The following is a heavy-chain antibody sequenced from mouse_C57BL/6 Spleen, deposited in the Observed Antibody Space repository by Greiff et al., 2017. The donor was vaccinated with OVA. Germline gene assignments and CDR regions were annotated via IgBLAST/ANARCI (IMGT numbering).Heavy chain of an antibody. Sequence: VQVVESGAELVRPGASVKLSCKASGYTFTDYYINWVKQRPGQGLEWIARIYPGSGNTYYNEKFKGKATLTAEKSSSTAYMQLSSLTSEDSAVYFCARWDGRAYWGQGTLVTVSA. J-gene: IGHJ3*01. V-gene: IGHV1-76*01. CDR1: GYTFTDYY. CDR3: ARWDGRAY. CDR2: IYPGSGNT. D-gene: IGHD1-1*01.